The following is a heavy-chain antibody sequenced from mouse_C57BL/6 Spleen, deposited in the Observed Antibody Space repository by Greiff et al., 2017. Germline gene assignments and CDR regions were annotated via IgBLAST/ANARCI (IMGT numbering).Heavy chain of an antibody. J-gene: IGHJ4*01. Sequence: EVMLVESGGGLVQPKGSLKLSCAASGFSFNTYAMNWVRQAPGKGLEWVARIRSKSNNYATYYADSVKDRFTISRDDSESMLYLQMNNLKTEDTAMYYCVRDDGYYGAMDYWGQGTSVTVSS. CDR2: IRSKSNNYAT. V-gene: IGHV10-1*01. D-gene: IGHD2-3*01. CDR3: VRDDGYYGAMDY. CDR1: GFSFNTYA.